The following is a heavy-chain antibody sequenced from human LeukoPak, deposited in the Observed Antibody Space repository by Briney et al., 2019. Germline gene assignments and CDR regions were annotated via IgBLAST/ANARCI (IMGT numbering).Heavy chain of an antibody. CDR2: IFYSGNT. Sequence: LDTLSHTCTVSGGSISSSHYYWGWIRQPPGKGLEWIGSIFYSGNTYYHPSLKSRVTISVDTSKNQFSLKLRSVIAADTALYYCARENRPDYDYVWGSPQYYFDYWGQGTLVTVSS. V-gene: IGHV4-39*02. D-gene: IGHD3-16*01. J-gene: IGHJ4*02. CDR3: ARENRPDYDYVWGSPQYYFDY. CDR1: GGSISSSHYY.